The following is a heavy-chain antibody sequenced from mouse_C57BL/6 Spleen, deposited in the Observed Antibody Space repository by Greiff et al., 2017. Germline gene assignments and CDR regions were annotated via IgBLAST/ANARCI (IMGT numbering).Heavy chain of an antibody. CDR1: GYAFSSSW. J-gene: IGHJ2*01. V-gene: IGHV1-82*01. Sequence: QVQLQQSGPELVKPGASVKISCKASGYAFSSSWMNWVKQRPGKGLEWIGRIYPGDGDTNYNGKFKGKATLTADKSSSTAYMQLSSLTSEDSAVYFCARLGLRSYFDYWGQGTTLTVSS. CDR3: ARLGLRSYFDY. D-gene: IGHD1-1*01. CDR2: IYPGDGDT.